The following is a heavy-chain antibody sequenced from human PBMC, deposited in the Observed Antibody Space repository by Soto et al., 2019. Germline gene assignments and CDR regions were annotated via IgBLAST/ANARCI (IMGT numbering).Heavy chain of an antibody. Sequence: SETLSLTCSVSGDSISSVDYFWAWIRQPPGQALEYIGYIYKSATTYYNPSFESRVAISLDTSKSQFSLNVTSVTAADTAVYFCARGRYCLTGRCFPNWFDSWGQGTLVT. CDR1: GDSISSVDYF. J-gene: IGHJ5*01. CDR3: ARGRYCLTGRCFPNWFDS. V-gene: IGHV4-30-4*01. CDR2: IYKSATT. D-gene: IGHD2-15*01.